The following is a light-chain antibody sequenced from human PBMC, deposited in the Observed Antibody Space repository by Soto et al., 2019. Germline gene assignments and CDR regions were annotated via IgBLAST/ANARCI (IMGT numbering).Light chain of an antibody. CDR2: DVS. J-gene: IGLJ2*01. Sequence: QSALTQPASVSGSPGQSITISCTGTSSDVGGYNYVSWYQQHPGKAPILLIYDVSDRPSGVSNRFSGSKSGNTASLTISGLQAEDEADYYCSSYTSSSTVLFGGGTKLTVL. CDR1: SSDVGGYNY. V-gene: IGLV2-14*01. CDR3: SSYTSSSTVL.